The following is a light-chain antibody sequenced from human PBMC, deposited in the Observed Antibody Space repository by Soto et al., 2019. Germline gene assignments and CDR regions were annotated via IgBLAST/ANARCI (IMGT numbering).Light chain of an antibody. CDR1: QSVSSSY. Sequence: EIVLTQSPGTLSLSPGERATLSCRASQSVSSSYLDWYQQKPGQAPRLLIYGASSRATGIPDRFSGSASGTDFTLTISRLEPEDFAMFYCPQFGSSPWTFGQGIRVEIK. CDR3: PQFGSSPWT. J-gene: IGKJ1*01. CDR2: GAS. V-gene: IGKV3-20*01.